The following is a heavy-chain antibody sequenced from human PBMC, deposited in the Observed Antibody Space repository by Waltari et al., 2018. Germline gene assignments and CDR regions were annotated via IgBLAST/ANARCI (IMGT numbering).Heavy chain of an antibody. CDR3: ARDDLYGDYDGPYYYYGMDV. CDR1: GLTFSSYE. D-gene: IGHD4-17*01. CDR2: ISSSGSTI. V-gene: IGHV3-48*03. J-gene: IGHJ6*02. Sequence: EVQLVESGGGLVQPGWSLRLYYSASGLTFSSYEMNWVRTAPGKGLELVSYISSSGSTIYYSDSLKGRFTISRDNAKNSLYLQMNSLGAEDTAVYYCARDDLYGDYDGPYYYYGMDVWGQGTTVTVSS.